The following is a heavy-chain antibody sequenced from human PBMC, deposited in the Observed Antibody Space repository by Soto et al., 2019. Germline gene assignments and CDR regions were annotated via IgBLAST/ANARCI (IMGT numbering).Heavy chain of an antibody. D-gene: IGHD3-22*01. CDR3: ATMRPYYYDSSGYYYYYYGMDV. V-gene: IGHV1-8*01. CDR2: MNPNSGNT. Sequence: ASVKVSCKASGYTFTSYDINWVRQATGQGLEWMGWMNPNSGNTGYAQKFQGRVTMTRNTSISTAYMELSSLRSEDTAVYYCATMRPYYYDSSGYYYYYYGMDVWGQGTTVTVSS. J-gene: IGHJ6*02. CDR1: GYTFTSYD.